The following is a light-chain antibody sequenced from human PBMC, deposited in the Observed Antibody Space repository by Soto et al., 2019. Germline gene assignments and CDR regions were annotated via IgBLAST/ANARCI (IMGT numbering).Light chain of an antibody. Sequence: QLVLTQSPSASASLGASVKLTCTLSSGHSSYAIAWHQQQPEKGPRYLMTLNSDGSHSKGDGIPDRFSGSSSGAERYLSISSLQSEDEADYYCQTWGTGIVVFGGGTQLTVL. CDR2: LNSDGSH. V-gene: IGLV4-69*01. J-gene: IGLJ2*01. CDR3: QTWGTGIVV. CDR1: SGHSSYA.